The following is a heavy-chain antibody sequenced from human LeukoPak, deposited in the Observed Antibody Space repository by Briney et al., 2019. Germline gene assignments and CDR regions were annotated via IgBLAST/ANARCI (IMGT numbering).Heavy chain of an antibody. Sequence: ASVEVSCKASGRTFSSYAISWVRQAPGQGLEWMGRIIPIFGTANYAQKFQGRVTITTDESTSTAYMELSSLRSEDTAVYYCARDLTADIVVVPAAMTGVNAFDIWGQGTMVTVSS. CDR3: ARDLTADIVVVPAAMTGVNAFDI. CDR2: IIPIFGTA. V-gene: IGHV1-69*05. D-gene: IGHD2-2*01. CDR1: GRTFSSYA. J-gene: IGHJ3*02.